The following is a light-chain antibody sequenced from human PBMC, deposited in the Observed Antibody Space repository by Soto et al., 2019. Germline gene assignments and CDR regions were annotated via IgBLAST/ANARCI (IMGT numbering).Light chain of an antibody. CDR2: HAS. Sequence: IPMTQSPSTLSAIVGGRVTFVWPASQSISHWLAWYQKRPGKAPKLLIYHASTLESGVPSTFSGSGSGTEFSLTISSLQPDDFATYYCQQYDEYPYTFGQGTRLEIK. CDR3: QQYDEYPYT. CDR1: QSISHW. V-gene: IGKV1-5*02. J-gene: IGKJ5*01.